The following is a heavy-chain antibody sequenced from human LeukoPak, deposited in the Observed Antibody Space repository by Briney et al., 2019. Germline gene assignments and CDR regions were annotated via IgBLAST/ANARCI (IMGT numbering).Heavy chain of an antibody. CDR3: ARMYSSSWYPGNDP. D-gene: IGHD6-13*01. V-gene: IGHV4-59*01. CDR1: GAAISSYY. CDR2: IYSSGST. J-gene: IGHJ5*02. Sequence: SETLSLTCTISGAAISSYYWSWIRQPPGKGLEWIGYIYSSGSTNYNPSLKSRVTISVDTSKNQFSLKLTSVTAADTAVYYCARMYSSSWYPGNDPWGQGTLVTVSS.